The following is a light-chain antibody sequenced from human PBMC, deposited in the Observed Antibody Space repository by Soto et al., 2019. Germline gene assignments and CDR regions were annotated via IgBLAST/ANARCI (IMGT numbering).Light chain of an antibody. Sequence: EIVMTQSPATLSVSPGERATLSCRASQSVSSNLAWYQQKPGQAPRLLIYGASNRATGIPARFSGSGSGTEFTLTISSLQSEDFAVYYCEQYNNWPSWTFGQGTKLDIK. CDR1: QSVSSN. V-gene: IGKV3-15*01. CDR3: EQYNNWPSWT. J-gene: IGKJ1*01. CDR2: GAS.